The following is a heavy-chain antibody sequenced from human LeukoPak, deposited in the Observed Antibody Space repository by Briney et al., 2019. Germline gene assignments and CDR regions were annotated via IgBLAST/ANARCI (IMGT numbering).Heavy chain of an antibody. CDR2: IHHSGST. V-gene: IGHV4-34*01. D-gene: IGHD3-22*01. CDR3: ARDLPYYYDSSGYFDAFDI. CDR1: GGSFSGYN. J-gene: IGHJ3*02. Sequence: SETLSLTCAVYGGSFSGYNWSWIRQPPGKGLERIGEIHHSGSTNYNPSLKSRVTMSVDMSRNHFSLKVTSVTAADTAVYYCARDLPYYYDSSGYFDAFDIWGQGTMVTVSS.